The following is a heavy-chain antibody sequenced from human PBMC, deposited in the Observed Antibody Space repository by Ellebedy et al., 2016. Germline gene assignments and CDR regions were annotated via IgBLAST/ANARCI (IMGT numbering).Heavy chain of an antibody. CDR1: GFTFSSYA. CDR3: ARGQLRLGELSLAPFDY. Sequence: GESLKISCAASGFTFSSYAMNWVRQAPGKGLEWVSSINDISSHIYYADSLRGRFTISRDNAKNSLYLQMNSLRAEDTAVYYCARGQLRLGELSLAPFDYWGQGTLVTVSS. V-gene: IGHV3-21*01. D-gene: IGHD3-16*02. J-gene: IGHJ4*02. CDR2: INDISSHI.